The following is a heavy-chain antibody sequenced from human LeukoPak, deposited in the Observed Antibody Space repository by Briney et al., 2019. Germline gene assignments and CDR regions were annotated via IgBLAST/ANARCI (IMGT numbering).Heavy chain of an antibody. J-gene: IGHJ4*02. Sequence: PGASVKVSCKASGGTFSSYAISWVRQAPGQGLEWMGRIIPILGIANYAQKFQGRVTITADKSTSTAYMELSSLRSGDTAVYYCARGGYSYGTDYWGQGTLVTVSS. D-gene: IGHD5-18*01. CDR3: ARGGYSYGTDY. CDR1: GGTFSSYA. V-gene: IGHV1-69*04. CDR2: IIPILGIA.